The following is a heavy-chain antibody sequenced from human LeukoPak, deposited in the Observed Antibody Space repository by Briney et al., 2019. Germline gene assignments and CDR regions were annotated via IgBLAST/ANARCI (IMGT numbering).Heavy chain of an antibody. CDR3: AKDRAYCSGGSCRLFDY. CDR1: GFTVSSNH. D-gene: IGHD2-15*01. J-gene: IGHJ4*02. CDR2: IYSGGST. Sequence: PGGSLRLSCAASGFTVSSNHMSWVRQAPGKGLEWVSVIYSGGSTYYADSVKGRFTISRDNSKNSLYLQMNSLRTEDTALYYCAKDRAYCSGGSCRLFDYWGQGTLVTVSS. V-gene: IGHV3-53*05.